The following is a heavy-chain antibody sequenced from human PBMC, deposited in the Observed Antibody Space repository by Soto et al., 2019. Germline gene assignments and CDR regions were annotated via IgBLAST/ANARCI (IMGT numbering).Heavy chain of an antibody. Sequence: QITLKESGPTLVKPTETLTLTCNFSGFSVSSSGVGVGWIRQPPGKALEWLALIYWDDDKRFSPSLKSRLTITKDTSKNRVVQTMTNMHPWDTATYFWAHGASGDYFLAFGGRETLFTVPS. V-gene: IGHV2-5*02. CDR1: GFSVSSSGVG. CDR3: AHGASGDYFLAF. D-gene: IGHD4-17*01. CDR2: IYWDDDK. J-gene: IGHJ4*02.